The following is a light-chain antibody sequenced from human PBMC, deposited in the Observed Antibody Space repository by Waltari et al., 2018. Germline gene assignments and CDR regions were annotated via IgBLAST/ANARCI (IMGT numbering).Light chain of an antibody. Sequence: QLVLTQAPSASASLGASVTLTCTLSSGHSNYVIAWHQQQPEKGPRYLIRLNNDGSHRKGDGIPVRFSGSRSGAECYLTISSLQSEDEADYDCQTWGTGVVVFGGGTKLTVL. J-gene: IGLJ3*02. CDR1: SGHSNYV. CDR2: LNNDGSH. V-gene: IGLV4-69*01. CDR3: QTWGTGVVV.